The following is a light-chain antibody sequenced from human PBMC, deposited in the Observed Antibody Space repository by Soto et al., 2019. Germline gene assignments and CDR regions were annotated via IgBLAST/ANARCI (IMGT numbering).Light chain of an antibody. Sequence: QSVLTQPPSASGTPGQRVTISCSGSSSNIGSNTVNWYQHLPGTAPKLLIYSNNQRPSGVPDRCSGSKSGTSASLAISGLQSEDEADYYCAAWDDSLNGPGVVFGGGTKVTVL. V-gene: IGLV1-44*01. J-gene: IGLJ2*01. CDR3: AAWDDSLNGPGVV. CDR2: SNN. CDR1: SSNIGSNT.